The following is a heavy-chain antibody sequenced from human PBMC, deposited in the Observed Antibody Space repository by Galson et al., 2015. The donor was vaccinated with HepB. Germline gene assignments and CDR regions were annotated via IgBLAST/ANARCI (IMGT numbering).Heavy chain of an antibody. Sequence: SLRLSCAASGFTFSSYAMSWVRQAPGKGLEWVSAISGSGGSTYYADSVKGRFTISRDNSKNTLYLQTNSLRAEDTAVYYCAKDHSQYYYDSSGYPIADDYWGQGTLVTVSS. D-gene: IGHD3-22*01. CDR3: AKDHSQYYYDSSGYPIADDY. CDR1: GFTFSSYA. J-gene: IGHJ4*02. V-gene: IGHV3-23*01. CDR2: ISGSGGST.